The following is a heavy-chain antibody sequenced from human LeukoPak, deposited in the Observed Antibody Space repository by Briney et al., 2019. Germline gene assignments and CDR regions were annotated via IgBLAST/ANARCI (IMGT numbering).Heavy chain of an antibody. J-gene: IGHJ3*02. CDR3: ARRSKKPRNDAFDI. V-gene: IGHV4-34*01. Sequence: SETLSLTCAVYGGSFSGYYWNWIRQPPGKGLEWIGEINHSGSTNYNPSLKSRVTISVDTSKNQFSLKLSSVTAADTAVYYCARRSKKPRNDAFDIWGQGTMVTVSS. CDR2: INHSGST. D-gene: IGHD2-2*01. CDR1: GGSFSGYY.